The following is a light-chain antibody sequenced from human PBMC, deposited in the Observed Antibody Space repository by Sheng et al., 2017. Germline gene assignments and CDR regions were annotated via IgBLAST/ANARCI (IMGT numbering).Light chain of an antibody. J-gene: IGLJ1*01. CDR1: SSNIGNNY. CDR2: ETN. CDR3: GTWDSTLSGNYV. V-gene: IGLV1-51*02. Sequence: QPVLTQPPSVSGAPGQRVTISCSGSSSNIGNNYVSWYQHLPGTAPKLLIFETNKRPSGIPDRFSGSKSGTSATLGITGLQTGDEADYYCGTWDSTLSGNYVFGTGTKVTVL.